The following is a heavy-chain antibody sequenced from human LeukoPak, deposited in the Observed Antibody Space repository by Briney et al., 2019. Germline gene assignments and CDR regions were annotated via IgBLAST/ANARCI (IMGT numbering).Heavy chain of an antibody. J-gene: IGHJ4*02. D-gene: IGHD3-22*01. CDR3: TTAEGYYYDSSGYHPYFDY. Sequence: GGSLRLSCAASGFTFSNAWMSWVRQAPGKGLEWVGRIKTKTDGGPTDYAAPVKGRFTISRGDSKNTLYLQMNSLKTEDTAVYYCTTAEGYYYDSSGYHPYFDYWGQGTLVTVSS. CDR1: GFTFSNAW. CDR2: IKTKTDGGPT. V-gene: IGHV3-15*01.